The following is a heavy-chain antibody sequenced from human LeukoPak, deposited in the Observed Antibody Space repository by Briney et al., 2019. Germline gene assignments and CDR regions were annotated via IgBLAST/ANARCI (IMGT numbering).Heavy chain of an antibody. V-gene: IGHV3-48*01. Sequence: GGSLRLSCAASGFTFSSYGFNWVRQAPGKGLEWLSYISGSSSNIYYADSVKGRFTISTDNAKNSLYLQMNSLRAEDTAVYCCARDWDYGDTVANFDYWGQGTLVTVSS. CDR2: ISGSSSNI. J-gene: IGHJ4*02. CDR1: GFTFSSYG. D-gene: IGHD4-17*01. CDR3: ARDWDYGDTVANFDY.